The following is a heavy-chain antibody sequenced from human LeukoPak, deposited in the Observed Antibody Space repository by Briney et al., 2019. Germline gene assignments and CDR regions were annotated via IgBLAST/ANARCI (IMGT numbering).Heavy chain of an antibody. D-gene: IGHD3-10*01. CDR2: ISSSGSTI. Sequence: PGGSLRLSCAASGFTFSSYEMNWVRQAPGKGLEWVSISSSGSTIYYADSVKGRFTISRDNSKNTLYLQMNSLRAEDTAVYYCAKGGVLLWFGEAYYFDYWGQGTLVTVSS. CDR1: GFTFSSYE. V-gene: IGHV3-48*03. J-gene: IGHJ4*02. CDR3: AKGGVLLWFGEAYYFDY.